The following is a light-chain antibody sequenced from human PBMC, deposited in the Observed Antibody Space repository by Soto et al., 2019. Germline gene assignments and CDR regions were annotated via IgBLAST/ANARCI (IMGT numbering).Light chain of an antibody. CDR1: QSISSY. CDR2: AAS. CDR3: QQGCIPPST. Sequence: TKSPFALSVSVGDRVTITCRASQSISSYLNWYQQKPGKAPKLLIYAASSLQSGVPARFSASGSGTDCPLTINSLQPEDFAVYYCQQGCIPPSTFGQGTRLEIK. V-gene: IGKV1-39*01. J-gene: IGKJ5*01.